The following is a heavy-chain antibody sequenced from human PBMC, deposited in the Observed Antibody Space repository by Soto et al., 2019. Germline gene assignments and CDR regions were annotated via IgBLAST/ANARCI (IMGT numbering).Heavy chain of an antibody. D-gene: IGHD2-15*01. CDR3: ARARGARYFDY. J-gene: IGHJ4*02. CDR2: IYLSGFT. Sequence: SLTCTVSGGSITSSKHYWSWIRQHPGKGLEWIGYIYLSGFTYSNPSLRSRVSMSIDTSKNEFSLKLSSVTAADTAVYYCARARGARYFDYWGQGTLVTVSS. V-gene: IGHV4-30-4*08. CDR1: GGSITSSKHY.